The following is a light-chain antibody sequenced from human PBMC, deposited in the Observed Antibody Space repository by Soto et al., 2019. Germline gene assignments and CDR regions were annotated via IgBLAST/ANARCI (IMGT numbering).Light chain of an antibody. J-gene: IGKJ2*01. Sequence: IQMTQSPSSLSASVGDRVTITCRASQGIRKDLGWYLQKPGKAPKLLIYGISNLQSGVPSRFSGSGSGTEFTLTISSLQPEDFATYYCLQDSSNPYTFGQGTKLEIK. V-gene: IGKV1-6*01. CDR2: GIS. CDR3: LQDSSNPYT. CDR1: QGIRKD.